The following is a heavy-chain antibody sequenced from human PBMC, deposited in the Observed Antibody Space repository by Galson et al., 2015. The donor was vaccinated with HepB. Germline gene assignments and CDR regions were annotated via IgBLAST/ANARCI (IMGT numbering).Heavy chain of an antibody. J-gene: IGHJ6*02. CDR1: GFTFSTYS. D-gene: IGHD5-18*01. Sequence: SLRLSCAASGFTFSTYSMNWVRQAPGTGLEWVSSISSSSSYIYYADSVKGRFTISRDNAKNSLYLQMNSLRAEDTAVYYCARDLRRPRDTWIQLWVLYGVDVWGQGTTVTVSS. CDR3: ARDLRRPRDTWIQLWVLYGVDV. V-gene: IGHV3-21*01. CDR2: ISSSSSYI.